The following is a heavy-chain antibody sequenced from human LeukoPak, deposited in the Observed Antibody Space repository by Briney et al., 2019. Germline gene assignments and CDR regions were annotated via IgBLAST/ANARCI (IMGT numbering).Heavy chain of an antibody. CDR2: ISTSDGST. J-gene: IGHJ4*02. CDR1: GFTFSNFA. V-gene: IGHV3-23*01. D-gene: IGHD3-9*01. Sequence: GGSLRLSCVVSGFTFSNFAMSWVRQAPGKGLEWVSVISTSDGSTYYADFVKGRFTISRDNSKSTLYLQMNSLRAEDTAVYYCAKPRGIFYDILTPPDYWGQGTLVTVSS. CDR3: AKPRGIFYDILTPPDY.